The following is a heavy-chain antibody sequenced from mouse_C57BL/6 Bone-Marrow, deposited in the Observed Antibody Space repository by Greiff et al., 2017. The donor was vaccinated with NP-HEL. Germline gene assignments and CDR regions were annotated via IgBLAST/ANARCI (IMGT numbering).Heavy chain of an antibody. CDR1: GFSFTSYG. CDR2: IWRGGST. Sequence: VQLQQSGPGLVQPSQSLSITCTVSGFSFTSYGVHWVRQSPGKGLEWLGVIWRGGSTDYNAAFMSRLSITKDNSKSQVFFKMNSLQADDTAIYYCAKNERLYYSDWYFDVWGTGTTVTVSS. D-gene: IGHD1-1*01. J-gene: IGHJ1*03. CDR3: AKNERLYYSDWYFDV. V-gene: IGHV2-5*01.